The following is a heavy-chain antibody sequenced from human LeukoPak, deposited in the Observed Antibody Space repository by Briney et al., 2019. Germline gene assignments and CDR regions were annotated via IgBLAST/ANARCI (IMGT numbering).Heavy chain of an antibody. CDR1: GFTFSSYV. Sequence: GGSLRLSCAASGFTFSSYVMHWVRQAPGKGLEWVAVISYDGSNKYYADSVKGRFTISRDNAKNTVHLQMDSLTVEDTAVYYCAVSNWMDPWGQGTLVTVSS. CDR2: ISYDGSNK. J-gene: IGHJ5*02. V-gene: IGHV3-30-3*01. CDR3: AVSNWMDP.